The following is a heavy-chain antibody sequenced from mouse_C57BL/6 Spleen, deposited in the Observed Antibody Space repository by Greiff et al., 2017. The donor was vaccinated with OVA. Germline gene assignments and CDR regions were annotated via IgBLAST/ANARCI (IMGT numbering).Heavy chain of an antibody. Sequence: EVQLQQSGPELVKPGASVKISCKASGYTFTDYYMNWVKQSHGKSLEWIGDINPNNGGTSYNQKFKGKATLTVDKSSSTAYMALRSLTSEDSAVYYCARPETAQATFAYWGQGTLVTVSA. J-gene: IGHJ3*01. CDR3: ARPETAQATFAY. D-gene: IGHD3-2*02. V-gene: IGHV1-26*01. CDR1: GYTFTDYY. CDR2: INPNNGGT.